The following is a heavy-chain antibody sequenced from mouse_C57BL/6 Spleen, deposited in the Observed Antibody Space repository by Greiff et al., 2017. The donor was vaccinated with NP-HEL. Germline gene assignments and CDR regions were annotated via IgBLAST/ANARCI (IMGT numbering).Heavy chain of an antibody. CDR2: IDPSDSYT. CDR1: GYTFTSYW. Sequence: QVQLQQPGAELVRPGTSVKLSCKASGYTFTSYWMHWVKQRPGQGLEWIGVIDPSDSYTNYNQKFKGKATLTVDTSSSTAYLQLSSLRSEDSAVYYWARRGPMVTEGCDYWGQGTTLTVSS. CDR3: ARRGPMVTEGCDY. V-gene: IGHV1-59*01. J-gene: IGHJ2*01. D-gene: IGHD2-2*01.